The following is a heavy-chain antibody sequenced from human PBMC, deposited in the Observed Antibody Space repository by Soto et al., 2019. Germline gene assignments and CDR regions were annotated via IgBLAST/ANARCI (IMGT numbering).Heavy chain of an antibody. CDR1: GFTFGDHW. CDR2: INGDGSNT. CDR3: VRGIVDTIMFTVDY. D-gene: IGHD5-18*01. J-gene: IGHJ4*01. V-gene: IGHV3-74*01. Sequence: GGSLRLSCAASGFTFGDHWMHWVRQAPGKGLVWLSRINGDGSNTYYADSVEGRFTISRDNAKNTLYLQMRRLRADDTAVYYCVRGIVDTIMFTVDYWGQGSLVTVSS.